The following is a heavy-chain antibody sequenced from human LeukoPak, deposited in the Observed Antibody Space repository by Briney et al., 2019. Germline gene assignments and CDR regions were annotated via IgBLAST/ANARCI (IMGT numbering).Heavy chain of an antibody. V-gene: IGHV4-4*09. CDR3: ARRGRAARPNYAFDI. CDR1: GGTISSYY. CDR2: IYTSGST. Sequence: SETLSLTCTVSGGTISSYYWSWIRQPPGKGLEWIGYIYTSGSTNYNPSLKSRVTISVDTSKNQFSLKLSSVTAADTAVYYCARRGRAARPNYAFDIWGQGTVVTVSS. J-gene: IGHJ3*02. D-gene: IGHD6-6*01.